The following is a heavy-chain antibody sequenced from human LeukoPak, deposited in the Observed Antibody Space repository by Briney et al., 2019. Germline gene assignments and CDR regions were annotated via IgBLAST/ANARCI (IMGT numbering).Heavy chain of an antibody. CDR3: ARVVDTAMAEFDY. Sequence: GGSLRLSCAASGFTFSSYSMDWVRQAPGKGLEWVSSISSSSSYIYYADSVKGRFTISRDNAKNSLYLQMNSLRAEDTAVYYCARVVDTAMAEFDYWGQGTLVTVSS. CDR2: ISSSSSYI. V-gene: IGHV3-21*01. CDR1: GFTFSSYS. D-gene: IGHD5-18*01. J-gene: IGHJ4*02.